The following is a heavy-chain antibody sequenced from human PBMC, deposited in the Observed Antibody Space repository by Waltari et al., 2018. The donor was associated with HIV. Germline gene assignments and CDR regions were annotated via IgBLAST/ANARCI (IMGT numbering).Heavy chain of an antibody. J-gene: IGHJ4*02. CDR3: AQDPRSYGWSRFGN. Sequence: EVQLLAPGGGLVQPGGSLRLSCAASGFPFSTYAMNWVRRTPGRGLEWVSAITVNGVNTYYADSVRGRFTISRDDSKNTLFLQMNSLRAEDTAVYYCAQDPRSYGWSRFGNWGQGTLVTVSS. CDR2: ITVNGVNT. D-gene: IGHD3-10*01. CDR1: GFPFSTYA. V-gene: IGHV3-23*01.